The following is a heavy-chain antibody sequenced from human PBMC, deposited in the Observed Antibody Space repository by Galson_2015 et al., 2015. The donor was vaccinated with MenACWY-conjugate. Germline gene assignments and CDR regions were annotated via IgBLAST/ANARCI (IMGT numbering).Heavy chain of an antibody. CDR3: AREFSY. D-gene: IGHD2/OR15-2a*01. CDR2: IYDSGTT. CDR1: GGSASSSGYY. J-gene: IGHJ4*02. V-gene: IGHV4-61*08. Sequence: SETLSLTFTVSGGSASSSGYYWTWIRQPPGKGLEWIGLIYDSGTTKYNPSLKGRVTISLDTSKNQVSLKLSSVTAADTAVYYCAREFSYWGQGTLVTVSS.